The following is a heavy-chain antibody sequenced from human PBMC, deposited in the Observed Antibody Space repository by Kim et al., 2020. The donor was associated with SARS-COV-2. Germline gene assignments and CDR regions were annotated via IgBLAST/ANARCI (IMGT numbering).Heavy chain of an antibody. CDR2: IRSKAYGGTT. Sequence: GGSLRLSCTASGFTFGDYAMSWVRQAPGKGLEWVGFIRSKAYGGTTEYAASVKGRFTISRDDSKSIAYLQMNSLKTEDTAVYYCTRDLSYNWNGGHYWGQGTLVTVSS. D-gene: IGHD1-20*01. J-gene: IGHJ4*02. V-gene: IGHV3-49*04. CDR3: TRDLSYNWNGGHY. CDR1: GFTFGDYA.